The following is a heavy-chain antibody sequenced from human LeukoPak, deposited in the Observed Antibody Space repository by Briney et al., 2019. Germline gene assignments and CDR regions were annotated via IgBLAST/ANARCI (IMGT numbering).Heavy chain of an antibody. CDR3: ARDRYSSGWFDY. D-gene: IGHD6-19*01. CDR1: GFTVSSNY. CDR2: IYSGGST. J-gene: IGHJ4*02. Sequence: PGGSLRLSCAASGFTVSSNYMSWVRQAPGKGLEWVSVIYSGGSTYYADSVKGRFTISRDSSKNTLYLQMNSLRAEDTAVYYCARDRYSSGWFDYWGQGTLVTVSS. V-gene: IGHV3-53*01.